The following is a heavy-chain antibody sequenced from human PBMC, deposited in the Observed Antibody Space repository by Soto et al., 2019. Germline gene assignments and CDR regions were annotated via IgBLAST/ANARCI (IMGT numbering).Heavy chain of an antibody. Sequence: PXXSLILSCAASGFTFSSYAMRWVLQAPGKGLEWVSAISGSGGSTYYADSVKGRFTISRDNSKNTLYLQMNSLRAEETAVYYCAKLDPDYYGSSIDWFDPWGQGTLVTVSS. CDR3: AKLDPDYYGSSIDWFDP. J-gene: IGHJ5*02. D-gene: IGHD3-10*01. CDR1: GFTFSSYA. V-gene: IGHV3-23*01. CDR2: ISGSGGST.